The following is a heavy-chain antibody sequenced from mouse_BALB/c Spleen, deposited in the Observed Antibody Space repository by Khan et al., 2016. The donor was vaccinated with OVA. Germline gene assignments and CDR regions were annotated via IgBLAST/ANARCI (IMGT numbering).Heavy chain of an antibody. J-gene: IGHJ4*01. CDR2: INTYTGEP. CDR1: GNTLTNYG. V-gene: IGHV9-3-1*01. Sequence: VELVESGPELKKPGETVKISCKVSGNTLTNYGMNWVKQAPGKGLKWMGWINTYTGEPTYADDFRGRFAFSLETSASTAYLQINNLKKEDTSTYFCARPPHFSYVMVYWGQGTPVTVSS. CDR3: ARPPHFSYVMVY.